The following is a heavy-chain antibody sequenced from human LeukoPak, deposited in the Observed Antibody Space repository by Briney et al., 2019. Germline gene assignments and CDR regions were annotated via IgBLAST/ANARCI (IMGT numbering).Heavy chain of an antibody. D-gene: IGHD3-22*01. CDR1: GGSFSGYY. J-gene: IGHJ3*02. CDR2: INHSGDA. V-gene: IGHV4-34*01. Sequence: SESLSLTCAVYGGSFSGYYWRWIRQPPGKGLEWIGEINHSGDATYNPSLKSRVTISVDTSKNQFSLKLSSVTAADTAVYYCARGWLLLRHDAFDIWGQGTMVTVSS. CDR3: ARGWLLLRHDAFDI.